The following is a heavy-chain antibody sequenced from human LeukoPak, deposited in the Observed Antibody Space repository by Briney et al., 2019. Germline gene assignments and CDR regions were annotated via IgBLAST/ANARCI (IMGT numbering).Heavy chain of an antibody. Sequence: SETLSLTCAVYGGSFSGYYWSWIRQPPGKGLEWIGEINHNGSTNYNPSLKSRVTISVDTSKNQFSLKLSSVTAADTAVYYCATVAVAGTSDAFDIWGRGTMVTVSS. CDR3: ATVAVAGTSDAFDI. V-gene: IGHV4-34*01. CDR1: GGSFSGYY. J-gene: IGHJ3*02. D-gene: IGHD6-19*01. CDR2: INHNGST.